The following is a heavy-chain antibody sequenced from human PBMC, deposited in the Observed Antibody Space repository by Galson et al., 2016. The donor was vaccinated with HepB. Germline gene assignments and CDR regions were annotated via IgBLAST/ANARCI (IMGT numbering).Heavy chain of an antibody. CDR1: GFTFSKYA. Sequence: SLRLSCAASGFTFSKYALHWVRQAPGKGLEWLAVISHDGIKKYSKDSAKGRFTVTRDNSNNTLFLLMNSLRPEDTAVYYCAKDLQVPAAIEGMDVWGQGTTVTVSS. V-gene: IGHV3-30*18. D-gene: IGHD2-2*02. J-gene: IGHJ6*02. CDR3: AKDLQVPAAIEGMDV. CDR2: ISHDGIKK.